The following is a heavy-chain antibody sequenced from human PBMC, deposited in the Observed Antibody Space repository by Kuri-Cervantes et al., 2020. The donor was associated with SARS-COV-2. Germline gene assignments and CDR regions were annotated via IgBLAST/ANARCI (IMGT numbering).Heavy chain of an antibody. V-gene: IGHV3-30*03. Sequence: GGSLRLSCAASGFTFSRYAMSWVRQAPGKGPEWIVVITHNGNKNYYVDSVKGRLTLSRDNSKNPVYLQMDRMRAEDTALYYWARDGFDLWGQGILVTVSS. CDR2: ITHNGNKN. CDR3: ARDGFDL. J-gene: IGHJ4*02. CDR1: GFTFSRYA.